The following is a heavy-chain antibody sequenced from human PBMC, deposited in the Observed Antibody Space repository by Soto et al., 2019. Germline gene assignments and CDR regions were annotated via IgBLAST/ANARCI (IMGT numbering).Heavy chain of an antibody. CDR3: ARDGVMPGLYFDL. Sequence: GWSLRLACAFSVFRFTDYWMNWVRQAPGKGLEWVASIKQDGTERSYVGSVKGRFTISRDNAKNSLYLQVHSLRAEDTAVYYCARDGVMPGLYFDLWGQGTLVTVSS. CDR1: VFRFTDYW. J-gene: IGHJ4*02. D-gene: IGHD2-21*01. V-gene: IGHV3-7*01. CDR2: IKQDGTER.